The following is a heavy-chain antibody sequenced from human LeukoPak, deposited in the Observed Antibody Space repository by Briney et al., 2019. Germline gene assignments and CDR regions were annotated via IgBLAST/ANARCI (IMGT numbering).Heavy chain of an antibody. V-gene: IGHV4-30-4*01. CDR2: IYYSGST. J-gene: IGHJ3*02. CDR1: GGSISSGDYY. CDR3: ARDFVIPEDAFDI. Sequence: PSQTLSLTCTVSGGSISSGDYYWSWIRQPPGKGLEWIGYIYYSGSTYYNPSLKSRVTMSVDTSKNQFSLKLSSVTAADTAVYYCARDFVIPEDAFDIWGQGTRVTVSS. D-gene: IGHD1-14*01.